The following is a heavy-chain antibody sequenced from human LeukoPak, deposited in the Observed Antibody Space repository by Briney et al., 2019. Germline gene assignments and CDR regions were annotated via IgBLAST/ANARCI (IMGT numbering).Heavy chain of an antibody. J-gene: IGHJ4*02. CDR3: ARDSDRYSGSSFDY. Sequence: ASVKVSCKASGGTFSSYAISWVRQGPGQGLEWMGRIIPIFGTANYAQKFQGRVTITTDESTSTAYMELSSLRSEDTAVYYCARDSDRYSGSSFDYWGQGTLVTVSS. CDR1: GGTFSSYA. D-gene: IGHD1-26*01. V-gene: IGHV1-69*05. CDR2: IIPIFGTA.